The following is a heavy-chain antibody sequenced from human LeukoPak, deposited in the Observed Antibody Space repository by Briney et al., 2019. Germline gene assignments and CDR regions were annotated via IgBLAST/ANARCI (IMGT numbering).Heavy chain of an antibody. J-gene: IGHJ4*02. Sequence: GGSLRLSCAASGFTFSSYEMNWVRQAPGKGLEWVSYISSSDSTIYYADSVRGRFTISRDNARNSLYLQMNSLSTEDTAVYYCARDEGTYWGQGTLVTVSS. V-gene: IGHV3-48*03. D-gene: IGHD3-10*01. CDR3: ARDEGTY. CDR1: GFTFSSYE. CDR2: ISSSDSTI.